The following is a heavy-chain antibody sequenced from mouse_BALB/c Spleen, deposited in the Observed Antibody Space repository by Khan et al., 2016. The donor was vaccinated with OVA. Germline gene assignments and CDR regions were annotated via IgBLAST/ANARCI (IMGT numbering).Heavy chain of an antibody. J-gene: IGHJ3*01. D-gene: IGHD3-1*01. CDR3: ARGGGSGPAWFAY. Sequence: EVQLVESGPGLVKPSQSLSLTCSVTGYSITSGYFWNWIRQFPGNKLEWMGYIRYDGNSNYNPSLKNRISITRDTSKNQFFLKLNSVTPEDTATXYCARGGGSGPAWFAYWGQGTLVTVSA. V-gene: IGHV3-6*02. CDR2: IRYDGNS. CDR1: GYSITSGYF.